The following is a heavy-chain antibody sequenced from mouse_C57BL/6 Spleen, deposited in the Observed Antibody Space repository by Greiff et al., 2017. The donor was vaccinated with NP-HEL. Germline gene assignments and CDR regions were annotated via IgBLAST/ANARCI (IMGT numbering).Heavy chain of an antibody. CDR3: ARSTAQVYVDY. D-gene: IGHD3-2*02. CDR1: GYTFTDYN. Sequence: EVQLQQSGPELVKPGASVKMSCKASGYTFTDYNMHWVKQSHGKSLEWIGYINPTNGGTSYNQKFKGKATLTVNKSSSTAYMEHRNLTSEDSAVYYCARSTAQVYVDYWGQGTTLTVST. J-gene: IGHJ2*01. V-gene: IGHV1-22*01. CDR2: INPTNGGT.